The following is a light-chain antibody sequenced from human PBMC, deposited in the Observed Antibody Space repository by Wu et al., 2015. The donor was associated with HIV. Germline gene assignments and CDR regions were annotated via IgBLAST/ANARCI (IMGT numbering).Light chain of an antibody. J-gene: IGKJ2*03. CDR1: QSISSW. CDR2: KAS. Sequence: DIQMTQSPSTLSASVGDRVTITCRASQSISSWLAWYQQKPGKAPKLLIYKASTLESGVPSRFSGSGSGTEFTLTISSLQPDDFATCYCQQYSTYHSFGQGTKLEI. V-gene: IGKV1-5*03. CDR3: QQYSTYHS.